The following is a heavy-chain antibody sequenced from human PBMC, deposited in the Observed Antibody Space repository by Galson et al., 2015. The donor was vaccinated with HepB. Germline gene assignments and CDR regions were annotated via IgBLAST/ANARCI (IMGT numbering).Heavy chain of an antibody. D-gene: IGHD2-2*03. Sequence: SLRLSCAASGFTFSSYWMSWVRQAPGKGLEWVANIRQDGSEKYYVDSVKGRFTISRDNAKNSLYLQMNSLRAEDTAVYYYARPLGYCSSTSCYYYYNMDVWGQGTTVTVSS. CDR3: ARPLGYCSSTSCYYYYNMDV. CDR1: GFTFSSYW. J-gene: IGHJ6*02. V-gene: IGHV3-7*01. CDR2: IRQDGSEK.